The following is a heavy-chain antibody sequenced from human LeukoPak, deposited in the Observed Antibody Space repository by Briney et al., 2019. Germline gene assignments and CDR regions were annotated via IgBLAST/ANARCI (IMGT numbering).Heavy chain of an antibody. D-gene: IGHD4-17*01. CDR1: GFTFSSYA. J-gene: IGHJ4*02. Sequence: GGSLRLSCAASGFTFSSYAMSWVRQAPGKGLEWVSGISGSGDNTYYADSVKGRFTISRDNSKNTLYLQMNSLRAEDTAVYYCAKRYGRPLMVTTRETYFDYWGQGTLVTVSS. V-gene: IGHV3-23*01. CDR3: AKRYGRPLMVTTRETYFDY. CDR2: ISGSGDNT.